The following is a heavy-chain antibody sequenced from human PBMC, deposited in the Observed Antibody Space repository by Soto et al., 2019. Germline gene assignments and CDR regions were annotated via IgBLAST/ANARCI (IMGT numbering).Heavy chain of an antibody. CDR3: AKALGELSPESFDS. CDR2: ISYDGSNR. CDR1: GFTFNDYG. J-gene: IGHJ4*02. Sequence: QVQLVESGGGVVQPGRSLRLSCAASGFTFNDYGVHWVRQAPGKGLEWVAFISYDGSNRYYADSVKGRFTISRDNSMNSLYLQMNSLRSDDTAVYYCAKALGELSPESFDSWGQGTLVTVSS. D-gene: IGHD3-16*02. V-gene: IGHV3-30*18.